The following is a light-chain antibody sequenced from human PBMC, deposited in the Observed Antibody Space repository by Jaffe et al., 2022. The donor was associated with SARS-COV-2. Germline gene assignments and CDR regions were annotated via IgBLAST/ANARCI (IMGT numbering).Light chain of an antibody. CDR2: LESSGSY. CDR1: SGHSSYI. Sequence: QPVLTQSSSASASLGSSVKLTCTLSSGHSSYIIAWHQRQPGKAPRFLMNLESSGSYKKGSGVPDRFSGSSSGADRYLTISNLQSEDEADYYCETWDSNTRLFGGGTQLTVL. CDR3: ETWDSNTRL. J-gene: IGLJ2*01. V-gene: IGLV4-60*03.